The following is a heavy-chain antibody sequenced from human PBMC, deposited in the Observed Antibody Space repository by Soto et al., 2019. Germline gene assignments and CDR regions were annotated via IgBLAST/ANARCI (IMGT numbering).Heavy chain of an antibody. V-gene: IGHV3-30-3*01. J-gene: IGHJ5*02. CDR2: ISYDGSNK. Sequence: QVPLVESGGGVVQPGRSLRLSCAASGFTFSSYAMHWVRQAPGKGLEWVAVISYDGSNKYYADSVKGRFTISRDNSTNTLYLQMNSLRAEDTAVYYCARDLKTGYSSSWHRATNWFDPWGQGTLVTVSS. CDR3: ARDLKTGYSSSWHRATNWFDP. D-gene: IGHD6-13*01. CDR1: GFTFSSYA.